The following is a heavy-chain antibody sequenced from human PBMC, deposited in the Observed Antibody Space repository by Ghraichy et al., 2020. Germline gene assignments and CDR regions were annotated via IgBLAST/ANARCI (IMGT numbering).Heavy chain of an antibody. J-gene: IGHJ3*02. D-gene: IGHD4-11*01. CDR2: IYYSGT. CDR3: ARAQSNRPTDAFDI. CDR1: GVYVGGYY. Sequence: SETLSLTCNVSGVYVGGYYLNWIWLPPGKGMEWIGHIYYSGTDHNPSLRSRVTVSIDTSRNQFSLNLGSVTAADTAVYYCARAQSNRPTDAFDIWGQGTVVTVSS. V-gene: IGHV4-59*02.